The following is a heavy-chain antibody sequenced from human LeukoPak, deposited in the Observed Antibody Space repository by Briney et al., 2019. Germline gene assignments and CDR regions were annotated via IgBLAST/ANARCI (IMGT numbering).Heavy chain of an antibody. CDR2: IYSSGST. CDR3: AREISMMDRSLDI. J-gene: IGHJ3*02. V-gene: IGHV4-4*07. CDR1: GGSISSYY. Sequence: SETLSLTCTVSGGSISSYYWSWTRQPAGKGLEWIGRIYSSGSTNYNPSLKSRVTMSVDTSKNQFSLNLSSVTAADTAVYYCAREISMMDRSLDIWGQGTMVTVSS. D-gene: IGHD3-22*01.